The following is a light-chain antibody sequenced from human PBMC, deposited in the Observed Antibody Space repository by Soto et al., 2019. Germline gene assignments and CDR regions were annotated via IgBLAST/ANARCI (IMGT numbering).Light chain of an antibody. V-gene: IGKV3-20*01. Sequence: EIVLTQSPGTLCLSPGERATLSCRASQSVSSSYLAWYQQKPGQAPRLLIYGASIRATGIPYRFSGSGSGTDFTLTISRLEPEDFAVYYCQQYGSSPWTFGQGTKVDIK. CDR2: GAS. CDR1: QSVSSSY. J-gene: IGKJ1*01. CDR3: QQYGSSPWT.